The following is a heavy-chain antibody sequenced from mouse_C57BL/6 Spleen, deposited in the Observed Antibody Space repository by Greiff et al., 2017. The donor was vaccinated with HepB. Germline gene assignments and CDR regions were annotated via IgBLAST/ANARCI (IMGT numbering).Heavy chain of an antibody. CDR2: IWSGGST. V-gene: IGHV2-2*01. CDR1: GFSLTSYG. Sequence: VHLVESGPGLVQPSQSLSITCTVSGFSLTSYGVHWVRQSPGKGLEWLGVIWSGGSTDYNAAFISRLSISKDNSKSQVFFKMNSLQADDTAIYYCARSHYGSSYYAMDYWGQGTSVTVSS. D-gene: IGHD1-1*01. CDR3: ARSHYGSSYYAMDY. J-gene: IGHJ4*01.